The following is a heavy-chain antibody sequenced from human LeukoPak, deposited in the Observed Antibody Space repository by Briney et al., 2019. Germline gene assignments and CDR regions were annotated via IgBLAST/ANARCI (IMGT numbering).Heavy chain of an antibody. V-gene: IGHV4-59*01. CDR3: ARSVTYSYGYFDQ. CDR2: ISYGGSP. CDR1: GVSISNYY. D-gene: IGHD5-18*01. Sequence: KSSETLSLTCTVSGVSISNYYWSWIRQPPGKGLEWIGYISYGGSPSYNPSLKSRVTISVDTSKNQFSLKVTSVTAADTALYYCARSVTYSYGYFDQWGQGTLVTVSS. J-gene: IGHJ4*02.